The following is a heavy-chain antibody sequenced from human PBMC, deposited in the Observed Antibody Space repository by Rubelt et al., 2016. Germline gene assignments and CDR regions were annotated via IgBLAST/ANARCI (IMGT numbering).Heavy chain of an antibody. CDR2: IRYDGSNK. CDR3: ANPGRVVDGVDV. D-gene: IGHD5-12*01. J-gene: IGHJ6*02. Sequence: ASGEGLEWVAFIRYDGSNKYYADSVKGRFTISRDNSKNTLYLQMNSLRAEDTAVYYCANPGRVVDGVDVWGQGTTVTVSS. V-gene: IGHV3-30*02.